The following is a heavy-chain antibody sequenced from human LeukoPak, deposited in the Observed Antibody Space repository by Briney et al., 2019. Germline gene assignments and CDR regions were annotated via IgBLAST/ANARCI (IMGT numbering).Heavy chain of an antibody. CDR3: ARDLLTQDREPYFDY. CDR2: ISYDGSNK. Sequence: GGSLRLPCAASGFTFSSYAMHWVRQAPGKGLEWVAVISYDGSNKYYADSVKGRFTISRDNSKNTLYLQMNSLRAEDTAVYYCARDLLTQDREPYFDYWGQGTLVTVSS. V-gene: IGHV3-30-3*01. D-gene: IGHD1-26*01. CDR1: GFTFSSYA. J-gene: IGHJ4*02.